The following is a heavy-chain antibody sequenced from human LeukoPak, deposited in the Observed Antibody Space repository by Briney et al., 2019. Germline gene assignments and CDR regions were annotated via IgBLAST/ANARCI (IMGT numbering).Heavy chain of an antibody. D-gene: IGHD5-12*01. V-gene: IGHV3-11*01. CDR3: ARRKYSGYDARGQYYYYYYGMDV. J-gene: IGHJ6*02. CDR2: ISGSGSSI. CDR1: GFTFSDYY. Sequence: GGSLRLSCAASGFTFSDYYMSWIRQAPGKGLEWVSYISGSGSSIYYADSVKGRFTISRDNAKNSLYLQMNSLRAEDTAVYYCARRKYSGYDARGQYYYYYYGMDVWGQGTTVTVSS.